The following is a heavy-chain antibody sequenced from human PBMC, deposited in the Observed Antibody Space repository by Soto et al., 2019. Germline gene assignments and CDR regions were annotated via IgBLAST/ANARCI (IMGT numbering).Heavy chain of an antibody. Sequence: EVQLLESGGGLVQPGGSLRLSCAASGFTFSSYAMNWVRQAPGKGLEWVSGISGSGGSTYNADSVKGRFTISRDNSKNTLYLQLNSLRAEDTAVYYCAKHDYGDSRTEAFEIWGQGTMVTVSS. J-gene: IGHJ3*02. CDR2: ISGSGGST. CDR3: AKHDYGDSRTEAFEI. V-gene: IGHV3-23*01. CDR1: GFTFSSYA. D-gene: IGHD4-17*01.